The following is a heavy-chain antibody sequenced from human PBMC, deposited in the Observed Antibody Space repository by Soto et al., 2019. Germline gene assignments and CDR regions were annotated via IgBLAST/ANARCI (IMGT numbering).Heavy chain of an antibody. D-gene: IGHD3-10*01. Sequence: QVQLVESGGGLVKPGGSLRLSCVASGFTFSDYYMTWIRQAPGKGLEWNSYISTSGSYIHYADSVKGRLTICRDNADNSLFLQMNSLGVEDTAVYHCARLIRSELRVTFDIWGQGTMVTVSS. V-gene: IGHV3-11*05. CDR3: ARLIRSELRVTFDI. CDR2: ISTSGSYI. CDR1: GFTFSDYY. J-gene: IGHJ3*02.